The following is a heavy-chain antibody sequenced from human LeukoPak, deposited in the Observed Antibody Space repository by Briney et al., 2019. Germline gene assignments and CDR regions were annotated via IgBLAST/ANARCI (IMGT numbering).Heavy chain of an antibody. CDR3: VDSKYVMDV. D-gene: IGHD2-2*03. J-gene: IGHJ6*02. Sequence: SETLSLTCAVYGGSFSGYYWSWIRQPPGKGLEWIGEINHSGSTNYNPSLKSRVTISVDTSKNQFSLKLSSVTAADTAVYYCVDSKYVMDVWGQGTTVTVSS. CDR1: GGSFSGYY. V-gene: IGHV4-34*01. CDR2: INHSGST.